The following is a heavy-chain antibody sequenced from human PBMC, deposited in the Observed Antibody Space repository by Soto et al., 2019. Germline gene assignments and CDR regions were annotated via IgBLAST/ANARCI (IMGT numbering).Heavy chain of an antibody. J-gene: IGHJ5*02. CDR1: GITVSSYY. CDR2: IYAGTIT. Sequence: PGGSLRLSCAVSGITVSSYYMSWVRQAAGKGLEWVSVIYAGTITYYADSVKGRFTIYRDNSKNTLNLEMNSLRVEDTAVYYCARDRLRFLEWLLENWFDPWGQGTLVTVSS. D-gene: IGHD3-3*01. CDR3: ARDRLRFLEWLLENWFDP. V-gene: IGHV3-53*01.